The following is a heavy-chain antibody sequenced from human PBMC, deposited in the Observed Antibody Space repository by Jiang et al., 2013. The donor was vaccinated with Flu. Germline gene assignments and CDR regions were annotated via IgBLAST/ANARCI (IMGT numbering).Heavy chain of an antibody. V-gene: IGHV2-70*01. CDR3: ARMYFNSSGRRFDY. CDR2: DDK. D-gene: IGHD6-19*01. J-gene: IGHJ4*02. Sequence: DDKYYSTSLKTRLTISKDTSKNQVVLTMTNMDPVDTATYYCARMYFNSSGRRFDYWGQGTLVTVSS.